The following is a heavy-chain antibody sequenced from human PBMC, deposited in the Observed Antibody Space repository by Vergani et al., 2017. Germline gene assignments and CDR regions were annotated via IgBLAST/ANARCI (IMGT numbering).Heavy chain of an antibody. V-gene: IGHV1-3*01. CDR2: INAGNGNT. CDR1: GYTFTSYA. D-gene: IGHD6-13*01. Sequence: QVQLVQSGAEVKKPGASVKVSCKASGYTFTSYAMHWVRQAPGQRLELMGWINAGNGNTKYSQKFQGRVTITRDTSASTAYMELSSLRSEDTAVYYCARKIGSWGYFDLWGRGTLVTVSS. J-gene: IGHJ2*01. CDR3: ARKIGSWGYFDL.